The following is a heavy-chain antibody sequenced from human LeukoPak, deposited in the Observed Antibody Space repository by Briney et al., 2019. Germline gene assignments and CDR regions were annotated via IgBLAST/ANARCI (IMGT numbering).Heavy chain of an antibody. CDR1: GGSFTGSF. V-gene: IGHV4-34*01. CDR3: PAADSSGAHDY. D-gene: IGHD3-22*01. CDR2: LNHSGST. Sequence: SEALSLTCADYGGSFTGSFSRWIRPPPGKGLEWIAELNHSGSTTYNPSPKRRVTTSSDKSTTQSSLKLSSVTAADTTGLYFPAADSSGAHDYWGQGTLVTVSS. J-gene: IGHJ4*02.